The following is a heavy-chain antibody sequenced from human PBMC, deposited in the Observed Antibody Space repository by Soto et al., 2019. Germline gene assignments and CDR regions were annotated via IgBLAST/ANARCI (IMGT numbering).Heavy chain of an antibody. D-gene: IGHD7-27*01. Sequence: QVQVVESGGGVVQPGRSLRLSCVASGFTFSNFGMHWVRQAPGKGLEWVAVIWHDGKNKYYADSAGGRFTVSRDNSKNTLLLQRNTLTAEDTAVYYWARDPGHDTAMDYWGQGTLVTVAS. CDR3: ARDPGHDTAMDY. J-gene: IGHJ4*02. CDR1: GFTFSNFG. V-gene: IGHV3-33*02. CDR2: IWHDGKNK.